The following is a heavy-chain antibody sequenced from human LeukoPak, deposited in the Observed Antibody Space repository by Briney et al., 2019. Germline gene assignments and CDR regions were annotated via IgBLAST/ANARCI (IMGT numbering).Heavy chain of an antibody. D-gene: IGHD3-9*01. CDR3: ASGLRYFDLYY. J-gene: IGHJ4*02. CDR1: GGSFSGYY. CDR2: INHSGST. V-gene: IGHV4-34*01. Sequence: NPSETLSLTCAVYGGSFSGYYWSWIRQPPGKGLEWIGEINHSGSTNYNPSLKSRVTISVDTSKNQFSLKLSSVTAADTAVYYCASGLRYFDLYYWGQGTLVTVSS.